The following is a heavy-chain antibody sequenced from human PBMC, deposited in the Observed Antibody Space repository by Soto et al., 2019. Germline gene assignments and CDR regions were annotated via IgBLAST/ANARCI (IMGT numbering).Heavy chain of an antibody. CDR2: IYTSGST. J-gene: IGHJ4*02. V-gene: IGHV4-4*02. D-gene: IGHD6-6*01. Sequence: SETLSLTCAVSGGSISSSNWWSWVRQPPGKGLEWIGRIYTSGSTNYNPSLKSRVTMSVDTSKNQFSLKLSSVTAADTAVYYCARAESSSGGFDYWGQGTLVTVSS. CDR3: ARAESSSGGFDY. CDR1: GGSISSSNW.